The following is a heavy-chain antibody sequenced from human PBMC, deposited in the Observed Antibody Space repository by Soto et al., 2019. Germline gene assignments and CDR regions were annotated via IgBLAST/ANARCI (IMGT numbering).Heavy chain of an antibody. CDR2: IFSNDEK. Sequence: QVTLKESGPVLVKPTETLTLTCTVSGFSLSNTRMGVMGVSWIRQPPGKALEWLAHIFSNDEKSYSTSLRSRLTISKDPSKSQVVLSMTNMDPLDTATYYCARIPLSGSYPPFDYWGQGTLVTVSS. CDR1: GFSLSNTRMGVMG. J-gene: IGHJ4*02. CDR3: ARIPLSGSYPPFDY. D-gene: IGHD1-26*01. V-gene: IGHV2-26*01.